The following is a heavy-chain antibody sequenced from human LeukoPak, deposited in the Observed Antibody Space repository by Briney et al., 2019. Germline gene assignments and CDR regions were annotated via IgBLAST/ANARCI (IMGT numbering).Heavy chain of an antibody. Sequence: GRSLRLSCAASGFTFSSYGMHWVRQAPGKGLEWVAVIWYDGSNKYYADSVKGRFTISRDKSKNTLYLQMISLRAEDTAVYYCARDNDYGDYGIDYWGQGTLVTVSS. CDR2: IWYDGSNK. CDR1: GFTFSSYG. CDR3: ARDNDYGDYGIDY. J-gene: IGHJ4*02. V-gene: IGHV3-33*01. D-gene: IGHD4-17*01.